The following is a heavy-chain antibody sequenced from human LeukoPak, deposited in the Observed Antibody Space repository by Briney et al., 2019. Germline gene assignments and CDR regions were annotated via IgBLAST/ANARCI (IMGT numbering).Heavy chain of an antibody. Sequence: SETLSLTCTVSGRSISSYYWSWIRQPPGKGLEWIGYIYYSGSTNYNPSLKSRVTISVDTSKNQFSLKLSSVTAADTAVYYCARGRQAYDILTRYYYYGMDVCGQGTTVTVS. J-gene: IGHJ6*02. CDR3: ARGRQAYDILTRYYYYGMDV. CDR1: GRSISSYY. CDR2: IYYSGST. D-gene: IGHD3-9*01. V-gene: IGHV4-59*01.